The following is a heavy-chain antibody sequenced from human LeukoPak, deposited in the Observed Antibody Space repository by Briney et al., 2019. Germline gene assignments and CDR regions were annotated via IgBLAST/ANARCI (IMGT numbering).Heavy chain of an antibody. Sequence: SETLSLTCTVSGGSISSGGYYWGWIRQPPGKGLEWIGYIYHSGSTYYNPSLKSRVTISVDRSKNQFSLKLSSVTAADTAVYYCARAPGVPAAISDAFDIWGQGTMVTVSS. J-gene: IGHJ3*02. CDR3: ARAPGVPAAISDAFDI. CDR2: IYHSGST. CDR1: GGSISSGGYY. D-gene: IGHD2-2*02. V-gene: IGHV4-30-2*01.